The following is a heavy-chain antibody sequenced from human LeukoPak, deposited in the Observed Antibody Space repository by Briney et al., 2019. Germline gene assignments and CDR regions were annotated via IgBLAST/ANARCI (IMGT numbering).Heavy chain of an antibody. V-gene: IGHV3-23*01. CDR3: AKKKTGTTKAFDY. CDR1: GFTFSSYA. J-gene: IGHJ4*02. CDR2: ISGSGPGT. Sequence: GGSLRLSCAASGFTFSSYAMSWVRQAPGKGLEWVSAISGSGPGTYYADSVKGRFTISRDNSKNTLYLQMNSLRAEDTAIYYCAKKKTGTTKAFDYWGQGTLVTVSS. D-gene: IGHD4-11*01.